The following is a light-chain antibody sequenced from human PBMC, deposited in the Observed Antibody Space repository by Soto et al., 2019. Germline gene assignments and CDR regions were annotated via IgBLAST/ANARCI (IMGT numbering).Light chain of an antibody. V-gene: IGKV1-5*01. Sequence: DIQMTQSPSTLSASVGDRVTITCRASQSISNWLAWYQQKPGKAPKLLMYDASSLKSGVPSRFNGSGYGTEFTLTISSLQPDDFATYYCQQYNAYSLTFGQGTKVDIK. J-gene: IGKJ1*01. CDR1: QSISNW. CDR2: DAS. CDR3: QQYNAYSLT.